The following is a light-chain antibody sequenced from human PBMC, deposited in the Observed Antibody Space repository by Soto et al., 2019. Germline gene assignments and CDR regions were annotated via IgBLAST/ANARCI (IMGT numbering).Light chain of an antibody. CDR2: DVS. Sequence: QSVLTQPASVSGSPGQSIAISCTGTSSDVGGYKYVSWYQQHPGKAPKLMIYDVSNRPSGVSDRFSGSKSGNKASLTSSGLQAEDEADYYCTSYTSSSTYVFGTGTKVTVL. CDR1: SSDVGGYKY. V-gene: IGLV2-14*01. J-gene: IGLJ1*01. CDR3: TSYTSSSTYV.